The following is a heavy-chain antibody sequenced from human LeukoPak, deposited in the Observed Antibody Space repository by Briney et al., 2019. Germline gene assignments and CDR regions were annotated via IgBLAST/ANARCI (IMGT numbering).Heavy chain of an antibody. CDR2: IKTKTDGGTT. D-gene: IGHD6-13*01. J-gene: IGHJ4*02. CDR1: GFTFSIAS. CDR3: TTHRGYSSSPTFDY. V-gene: IGHV3-15*01. Sequence: PGGSLRLSCAASGFTFSIASMSWVRQAPGKGLEWVGQIKTKTDGGTTGHAAPVKGRFTISRDDSKNTLYLQMSSLKTEDTAVYYCTTHRGYSSSPTFDYWGQGTLVTVSS.